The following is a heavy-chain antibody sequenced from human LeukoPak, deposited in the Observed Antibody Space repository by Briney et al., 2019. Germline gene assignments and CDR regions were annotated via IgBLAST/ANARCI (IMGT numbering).Heavy chain of an antibody. V-gene: IGHV4-34*01. CDR2: INHSGST. CDR1: GGSFSGYY. J-gene: IGHJ3*02. D-gene: IGHD3-9*01. Sequence: SETLSLTCAVYGGSFSGYYWSWIRQPPGKGLEWIGEINHSGSTNYNPSLKSRVTISVDTSKNQFSLKLSSVTAADTAVYYCARSYDILTGYKPGAFDIWGQGTMVTVSS. CDR3: ARSYDILTGYKPGAFDI.